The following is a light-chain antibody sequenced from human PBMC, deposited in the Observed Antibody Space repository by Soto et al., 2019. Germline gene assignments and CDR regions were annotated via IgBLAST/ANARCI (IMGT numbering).Light chain of an antibody. CDR2: DAS. CDR3: QQYNNWPPIT. V-gene: IGKV3D-15*01. J-gene: IGKJ5*01. Sequence: EIMMTQSPATLPVSPGQRVTLSCRASQSVGSNLAWYQQKPGQAPRLLIYDASTRATGTPARFSGSGSGTKFTLSISSLQSEDFAVYYCQQYNNWPPITFGQGTRLEIK. CDR1: QSVGSN.